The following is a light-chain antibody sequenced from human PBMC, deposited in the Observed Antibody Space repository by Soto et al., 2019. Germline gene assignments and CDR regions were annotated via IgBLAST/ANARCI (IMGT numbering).Light chain of an antibody. Sequence: DIQMTQSPSTLSASVGDRVTIACRASQSINTWLVWYQQKPGKAPTLLVHGASSLESGVPSRFSGSGSGTEFTLTINTLRPDDFATYFCQQYSGYPLTFGGGTKVDIK. CDR1: QSINTW. CDR2: GAS. V-gene: IGKV1-5*01. J-gene: IGKJ4*01. CDR3: QQYSGYPLT.